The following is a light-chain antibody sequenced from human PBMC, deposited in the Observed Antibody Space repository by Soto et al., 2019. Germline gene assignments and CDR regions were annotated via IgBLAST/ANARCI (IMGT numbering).Light chain of an antibody. J-gene: IGKJ1*01. CDR3: QQYAASPRT. CDR2: GAS. CDR1: QSVSNNY. V-gene: IGKV3-20*01. Sequence: EIVLTQSPGTLSLSPRERATLSCRASQSVSNNYLAWYQHRPGQAHRLLIYGASTRAPGIPDRFSGSGSGTDFTLTISRLEPEDFAVYYCQQYAASPRTFGQGTQVEV.